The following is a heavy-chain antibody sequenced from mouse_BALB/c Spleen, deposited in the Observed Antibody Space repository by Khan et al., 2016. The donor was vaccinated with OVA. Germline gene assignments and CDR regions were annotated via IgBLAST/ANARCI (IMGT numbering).Heavy chain of an antibody. Sequence: EVQLVESGPSLVKPSQTLSLTCSVTGDSITSGYWNWIRKFPGNKLEYMGYIIYTGYTYYNPSLNSRISITRHTSKNQYYLHLNSVTDEDTAKYYCARSTYRYAFVYWGQGTLVTVSA. CDR1: GDSITSGY. CDR2: IIYTGYT. V-gene: IGHV3-8*02. D-gene: IGHD2-14*01. J-gene: IGHJ3*01. CDR3: ARSTYRYAFVY.